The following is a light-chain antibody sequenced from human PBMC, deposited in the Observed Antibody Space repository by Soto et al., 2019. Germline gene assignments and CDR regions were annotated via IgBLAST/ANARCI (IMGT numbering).Light chain of an antibody. Sequence: QSVLTQPPSVSGAPGQRVTISCSGTSSDIGAGYDVHWYQCLPGTAPRLLIYDNKYRPSGVPDRFSGSKSGTSASLAIAGLQAEDEADYYCQSYDSSLNNYVVFGGGTKLTVL. CDR1: SSDIGAGYD. J-gene: IGLJ2*01. CDR2: DNK. CDR3: QSYDSSLNNYVV. V-gene: IGLV1-40*01.